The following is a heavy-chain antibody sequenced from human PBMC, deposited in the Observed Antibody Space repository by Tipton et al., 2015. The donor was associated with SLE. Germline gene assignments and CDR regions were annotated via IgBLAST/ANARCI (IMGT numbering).Heavy chain of an antibody. V-gene: IGHV5-51*03. CDR1: GYIFNIYW. CDR3: ARGLYDFMTGTHHYYGMDV. D-gene: IGHD3/OR15-3a*01. CDR2: IYPADSYT. J-gene: IGHJ6*02. Sequence: QLVQSGAEVKKPGESLKISCRGSGYIFNIYWIAWVRQMPGKGLEWMGIIYPADSYTRYSPSFQGQVTISADKSISTAYLQWSSRKASDTAMYFCARGLYDFMTGTHHYYGMDVWGQGTTVTVSS.